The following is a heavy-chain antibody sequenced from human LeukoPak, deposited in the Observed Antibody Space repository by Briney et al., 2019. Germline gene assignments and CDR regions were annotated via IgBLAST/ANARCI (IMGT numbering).Heavy chain of an antibody. CDR1: GFTFSSYE. J-gene: IGHJ5*02. D-gene: IGHD5-24*01. CDR3: ARTTTMATLVH. V-gene: IGHV3-48*03. CDR2: ISSSGSTI. Sequence: GGSLRLSCAASGFTFSSYEMNWIRQAPGKGLEWISYISSSGSTIYYADSVKGRFTISRDNAKNSLYLQMNSLRAEDTAVYYCARTTTMATLVHWGQGTLVTVSS.